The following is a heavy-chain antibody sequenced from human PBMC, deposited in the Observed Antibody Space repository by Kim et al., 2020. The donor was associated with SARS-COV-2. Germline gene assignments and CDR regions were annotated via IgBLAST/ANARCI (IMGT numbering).Heavy chain of an antibody. J-gene: IGHJ1*01. Sequence: QGRVTITADESTSTAYMELSSLRSEDTAVYYCARCQDYYDSSGYFEYFQHWGQGTLVTVSS. V-gene: IGHV1-69*01. CDR3: ARCQDYYDSSGYFEYFQH. D-gene: IGHD3-22*01.